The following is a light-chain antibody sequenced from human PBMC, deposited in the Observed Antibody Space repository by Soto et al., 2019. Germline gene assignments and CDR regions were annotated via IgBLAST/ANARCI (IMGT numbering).Light chain of an antibody. V-gene: IGKV1-5*01. J-gene: IGKJ1*01. CDR3: QQFHTYWT. CDR2: DAS. Sequence: DIQMTQSPSTLSASVGDRVTITCRASQSISNCMAWYQQKPGKAPKLLIYDASTLESGVPSRFSGSGSGTEFTLTISGLQPDDFATYYCQQFHTYWTFGQGTKVEIK. CDR1: QSISNC.